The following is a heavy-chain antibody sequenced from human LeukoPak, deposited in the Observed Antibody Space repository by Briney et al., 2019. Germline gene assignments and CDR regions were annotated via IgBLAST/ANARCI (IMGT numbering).Heavy chain of an antibody. CDR1: GGSINSYY. CDR3: ARGGKATVVTM. CDR2: IYSSGST. Sequence: SETLSLTCTVSGGSINSYYWSWIRQPAGKGLEWIGRIYSSGSTNYNPPFKSRVSMSVDTSKNQFSLKLTSVTAADTAVYYCARGGKATVVTMWGQGILVTVSS. V-gene: IGHV4-4*07. J-gene: IGHJ4*02. D-gene: IGHD4-23*01.